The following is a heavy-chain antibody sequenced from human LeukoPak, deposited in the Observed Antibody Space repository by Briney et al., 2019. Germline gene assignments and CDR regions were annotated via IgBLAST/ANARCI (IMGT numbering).Heavy chain of an antibody. CDR1: GFTFSSYS. V-gene: IGHV3-48*01. CDR3: ARDRSGIAVY. CDR2: ISSSSSTI. Sequence: GGSLRLSCAASGFTFSSYSMNWVRQAPGKGLEWVSYISSSSSTIYYADSVKGRFTISRDNAKNSLYLQMNSLRAEDTAVYYCARDRSGIAVYWGQGALVTVSS. D-gene: IGHD6-19*01. J-gene: IGHJ4*02.